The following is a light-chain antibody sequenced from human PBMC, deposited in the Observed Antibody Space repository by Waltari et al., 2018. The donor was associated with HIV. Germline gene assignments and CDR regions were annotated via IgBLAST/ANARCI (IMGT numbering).Light chain of an antibody. Sequence: QSALTQPASVSGSPGQSVTISCTGGNTDIGAFDLVSWYQQRSGEAPQLIIFGVTSRPSGVSSRFSGFKSGHTASLTISGLHDGDEAYYFCSSYSTLKTILFGEGTKLTV. CDR1: NTDIGAFDL. J-gene: IGLJ3*02. V-gene: IGLV2-14*03. CDR2: GVT. CDR3: SSYSTLKTIL.